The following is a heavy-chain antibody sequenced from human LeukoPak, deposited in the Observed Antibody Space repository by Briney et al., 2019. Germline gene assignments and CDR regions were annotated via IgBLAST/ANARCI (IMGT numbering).Heavy chain of an antibody. CDR3: ASDYDILTGPKPYYYYGMDV. J-gene: IGHJ6*04. D-gene: IGHD3-9*01. Sequence: GASVKVSCKASGCTFSSYAISWVRQAPGQGLEWMGGIIPIFGTANYAQKFQGRVTITADESTSTAYMELSSLRSEDTAVYYCASDYDILTGPKPYYYYGMDVWGKGTTVTVSS. CDR1: GCTFSSYA. V-gene: IGHV1-69*13. CDR2: IIPIFGTA.